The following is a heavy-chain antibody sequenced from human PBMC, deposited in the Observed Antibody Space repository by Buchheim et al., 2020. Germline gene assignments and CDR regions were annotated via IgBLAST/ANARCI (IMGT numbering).Heavy chain of an antibody. CDR3: ARGDGRRLRGSGYYFDY. Sequence: QVQLQQWGAGLLKPSETLSLTCAVYGGSFSGYYWSWIRQPPGKGLEWIGEINHSGSTNYNPSLKSRVTISVDTSKNQFSLKLSSVTAADTAVYYCARGDGRRLRGSGYYFDYWGQGTL. CDR1: GGSFSGYY. J-gene: IGHJ4*02. D-gene: IGHD3-3*01. CDR2: INHSGST. V-gene: IGHV4-34*01.